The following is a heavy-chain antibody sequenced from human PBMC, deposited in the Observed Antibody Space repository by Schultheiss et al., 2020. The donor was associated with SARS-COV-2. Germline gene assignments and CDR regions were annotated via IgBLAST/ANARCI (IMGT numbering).Heavy chain of an antibody. CDR1: GFTFSSYA. J-gene: IGHJ4*02. Sequence: GESLKISCAASGFTFSSYAMSWVRQAPGKGLEWVSAISGSGGSTYYADSVKGRFTISRDNSKNTLYLQMNSLRAEDTAVYYCAKSGEPDFWSGQPRETSFDYWGQGTLVTVSS. D-gene: IGHD3-3*01. CDR2: ISGSGGST. CDR3: AKSGEPDFWSGQPRETSFDY. V-gene: IGHV3-23*01.